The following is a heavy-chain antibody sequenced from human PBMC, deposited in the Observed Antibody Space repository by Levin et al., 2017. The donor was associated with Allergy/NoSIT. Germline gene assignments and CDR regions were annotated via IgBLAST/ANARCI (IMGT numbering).Heavy chain of an antibody. Sequence: GGSLRLSCAASGFTFDDYAMHWVRQAPGKGLEWVSGISWNSGSIGYADSVKGRFTISRDNSKNTLYLQMNSLRAEDTAVYYCARGLIAARPIGYYYGMDVWGQGTTVTVSS. J-gene: IGHJ6*02. CDR1: GFTFDDYA. V-gene: IGHV3-9*01. CDR2: ISWNSGSI. CDR3: ARGLIAARPIGYYYGMDV. D-gene: IGHD6-6*01.